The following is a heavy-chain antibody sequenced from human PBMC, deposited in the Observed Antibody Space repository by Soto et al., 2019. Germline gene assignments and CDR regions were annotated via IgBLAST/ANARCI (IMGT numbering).Heavy chain of an antibody. V-gene: IGHV3-21*01. CDR1: GFTFGDYS. Sequence: EVQLVESGGGLVKPGGSLRLSCAASGFTFGDYSMNWVRQAPGKGLEWVSSISSTSTHIYYADSVKGRFTISRDNAKNSLYLQMNSLRAEDTAVYYCASSTYYDFWSGYFRGAYYFDYWGQGTLVTVSS. CDR2: ISSTSTHI. D-gene: IGHD3-3*01. J-gene: IGHJ4*02. CDR3: ASSTYYDFWSGYFRGAYYFDY.